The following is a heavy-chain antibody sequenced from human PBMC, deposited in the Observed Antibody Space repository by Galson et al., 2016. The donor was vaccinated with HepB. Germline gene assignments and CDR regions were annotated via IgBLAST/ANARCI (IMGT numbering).Heavy chain of an antibody. Sequence: SVKVSCKVSGYTLTELSMHWVRQAPGKGLEWMGGFDPEDGETIYAQKFKGRVTMTEDTSTDTAYMELSSLRSEDTAVYYCANESWGYDNAFDIWGQGTMVTVSS. J-gene: IGHJ3*02. CDR3: ANESWGYDNAFDI. CDR2: FDPEDGET. CDR1: GYTLTELS. V-gene: IGHV1-24*01. D-gene: IGHD3-9*01.